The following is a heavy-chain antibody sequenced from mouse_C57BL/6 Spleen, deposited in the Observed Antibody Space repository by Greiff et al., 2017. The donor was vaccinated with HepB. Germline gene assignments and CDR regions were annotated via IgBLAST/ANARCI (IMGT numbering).Heavy chain of an antibody. Sequence: QVQLQQSGAELVRPGASVTLSCKASGYTFTDYEMHWVKQTPVHGLEWIGAIDPETGGTAYNQKFKGKAILTADKSSSTAYMELRSLTSEDSAVYYCTRHLTTVVARGAMDYWGQVTSVTVSS. V-gene: IGHV1-15*01. J-gene: IGHJ4*01. CDR2: IDPETGGT. CDR1: GYTFTDYE. D-gene: IGHD1-1*01. CDR3: TRHLTTVVARGAMDY.